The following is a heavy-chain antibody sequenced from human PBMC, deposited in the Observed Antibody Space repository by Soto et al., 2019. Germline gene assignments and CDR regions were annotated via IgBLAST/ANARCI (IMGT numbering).Heavy chain of an antibody. CDR3: AGDTGTTSSPWFDP. CDR1: GGSISSYY. V-gene: IGHV4-59*01. CDR2: IYYSGST. Sequence: PSETLSLTCTVSGGSISSYYWSWIRQPPGKGLERIGYIYYSGSTNYNPSLKSRVTISVDTSKNQFSLKLSSVTAADTAVYYCAGDTGTTSSPWFDPWGQGTLVTVSS. D-gene: IGHD1-1*01. J-gene: IGHJ5*02.